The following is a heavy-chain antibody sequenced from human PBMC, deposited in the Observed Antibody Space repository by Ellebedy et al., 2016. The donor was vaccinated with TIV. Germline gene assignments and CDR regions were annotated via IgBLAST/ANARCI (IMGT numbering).Heavy chain of an antibody. Sequence: PGGSLRLSCAASGFTFSSHAMHWVRHAPGTGLEWLAVISDYGNSKFYADSVKGRFTISRDTSKNTLFLQMNSLRAEDTAVYCCARDGGYSTGWYPYYWGQGTLVTVSS. J-gene: IGHJ4*02. CDR1: GFTFSSHA. V-gene: IGHV3-30-3*01. CDR2: ISDYGNSK. D-gene: IGHD6-19*01. CDR3: ARDGGYSTGWYPYY.